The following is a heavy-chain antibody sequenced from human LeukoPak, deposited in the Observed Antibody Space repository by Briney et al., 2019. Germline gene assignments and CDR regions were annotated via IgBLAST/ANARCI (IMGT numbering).Heavy chain of an antibody. CDR1: GYSISSGYY. V-gene: IGHV4-38-2*02. D-gene: IGHD3-22*01. CDR2: ISHSGTT. Sequence: SETLSLTCTVSGYSISSGYYWTWIRQPPGKELAWIGTISHSGTTYYNPSLKSRVTISVDTSKNQFSLKLSSVTAADTAVYYCARDDDSSGYSNFDYWGQGTLVTVSS. J-gene: IGHJ4*02. CDR3: ARDDDSSGYSNFDY.